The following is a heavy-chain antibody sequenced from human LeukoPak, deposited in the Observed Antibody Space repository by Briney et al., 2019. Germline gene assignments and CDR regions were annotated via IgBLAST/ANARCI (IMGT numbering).Heavy chain of an antibody. CDR3: ARADGSILLDY. D-gene: IGHD5-24*01. V-gene: IGHV3-74*01. J-gene: IGHJ4*02. Sequence: GGSLRLSCAASGFTFSSYCMHWVRQAPGKGLVWVSRINSDGSSTSYADSVKGRFAISRDNAKNTLYLQMNSLRAEDTAVYYCARADGSILLDYWGQGTLVTVSS. CDR2: INSDGSST. CDR1: GFTFSSYC.